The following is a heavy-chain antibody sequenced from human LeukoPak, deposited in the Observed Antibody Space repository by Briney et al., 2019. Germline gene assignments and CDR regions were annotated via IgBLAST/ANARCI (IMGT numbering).Heavy chain of an antibody. V-gene: IGHV3-64*01. D-gene: IGHD3-16*01. J-gene: IGHJ6*02. Sequence: GGSLRLSCAAFGFTFSRYAMHWVRQAPGKGLEYVSGISNNGGETYHANSVKGGFTISRDNSKNTLYLQMGSLRAEDMAVYYCAREGALISYYYGMDVWGQGTTVTVSS. CDR2: ISNNGGET. CDR1: GFTFSRYA. CDR3: AREGALISYYYGMDV.